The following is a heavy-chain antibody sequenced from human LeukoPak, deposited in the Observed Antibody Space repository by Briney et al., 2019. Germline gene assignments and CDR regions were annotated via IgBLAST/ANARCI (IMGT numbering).Heavy chain of an antibody. CDR3: ASIAAAGISYYYYMDV. V-gene: IGHV1-69*06. J-gene: IGHJ6*03. D-gene: IGHD6-13*01. Sequence: ASVKVSCKASGDTFTSYAISWVRHAPGQGLEWMGGIIPITGTANYAQKIQGRVTITADKSTSTAYMELSSLRSEDTVVYYCASIAAAGISYYYYMDVWGKGTTVTVSS. CDR2: IIPITGTA. CDR1: GDTFTSYA.